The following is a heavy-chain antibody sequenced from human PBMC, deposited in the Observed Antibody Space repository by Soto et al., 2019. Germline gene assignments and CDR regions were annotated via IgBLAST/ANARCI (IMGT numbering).Heavy chain of an antibody. CDR2: ISYDGSNT. D-gene: IGHD1-26*01. V-gene: IGHV3-30*18. Sequence: LSLTCTVSGGSLKSGGYYWSWVRQAPGKGLEWVAIISYDGSNTYYADSVKGRFTISRDNSKNTLYLQMNSLRAEDTSVYYCAKEGGLSGSYYISSSYYFDYWGQGTLVTVSS. J-gene: IGHJ4*02. CDR3: AKEGGLSGSYYISSSYYFDY. CDR1: GGSLKSGG.